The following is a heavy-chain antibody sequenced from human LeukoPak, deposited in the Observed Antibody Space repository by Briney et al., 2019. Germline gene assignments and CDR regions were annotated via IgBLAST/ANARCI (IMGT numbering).Heavy chain of an antibody. D-gene: IGHD2-21*02. CDR2: IYHSGST. CDR3: ARSVVTATLGWFDP. J-gene: IGHJ5*02. Sequence: SETLSLTCAVSGYSISSGYYWGWIRQPPGKGLERIPNIYHSGSTYYNPSLKSRVTISVGKFKNQFSLKLRSVTAADTAVYYCARSVVTATLGWFDPWGQGTLVTVSS. V-gene: IGHV4-38-2*01. CDR1: GYSISSGYY.